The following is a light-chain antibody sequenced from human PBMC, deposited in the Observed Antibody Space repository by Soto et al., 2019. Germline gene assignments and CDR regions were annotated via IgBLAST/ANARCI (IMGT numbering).Light chain of an antibody. CDR3: QQYFNWPPYT. CDR1: QSISSS. V-gene: IGKV3-15*01. J-gene: IGKJ2*01. CDR2: GAS. Sequence: EIVTTQSPATLSESPGESAPLSCRASQSISSSKLAWYQQKPGQTPRLLIYGASTRATGVPPRFSGSRSGTEFTLTISSLQSADFAVYYCQQYFNWPPYTFGQGTKVDIK.